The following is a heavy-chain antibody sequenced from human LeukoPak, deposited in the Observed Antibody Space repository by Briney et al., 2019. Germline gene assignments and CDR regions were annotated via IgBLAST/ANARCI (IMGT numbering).Heavy chain of an antibody. CDR3: ARVSYSSSWYEEYYFDY. CDR1: GGSFSGYY. V-gene: IGHV4-34*01. CDR2: INHSGST. Sequence: KPSETLSLTCAVYGGSFSGYYWSWIRQPPGKGLEWIREINHSGSTNYNPSLKSRVTISVDTSKNQFSLKLSSVTAADTAVYYCARVSYSSSWYEEYYFDYWGQGTLVTVSS. D-gene: IGHD6-13*01. J-gene: IGHJ4*02.